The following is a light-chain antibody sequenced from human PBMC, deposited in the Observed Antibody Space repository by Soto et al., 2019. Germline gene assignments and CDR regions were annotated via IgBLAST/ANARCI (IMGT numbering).Light chain of an antibody. Sequence: QSALTQPPSASVSPGQSVTISCTGTGSDVASYDYVSWYQQHPGKAPKLIIYEVTKRPSGVPDRFSGSKSGNTASLTVSGLQAEDEADYYCSSYADTNNLIFGGGTKLTVL. CDR1: GSDVASYDY. CDR2: EVT. V-gene: IGLV2-8*01. J-gene: IGLJ2*01. CDR3: SSYADTNNLI.